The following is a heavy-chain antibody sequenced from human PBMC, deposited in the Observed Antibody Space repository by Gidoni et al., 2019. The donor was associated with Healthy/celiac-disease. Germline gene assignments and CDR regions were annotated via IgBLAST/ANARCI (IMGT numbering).Heavy chain of an antibody. J-gene: IGHJ6*02. CDR1: DGTFSSSA. CDR3: ASGIAAAGLSAYGMDV. V-gene: IGHV1-69*17. Sequence: QVQLVQSGAEVTKPGSSVKVSCKASDGTFSSSAISWVRQAPGQGLEWMGGIIPIFGIANYEQKFQGRVTITADKATTTAYMELSSLRSEDTAVYYCASGIAAAGLSAYGMDVWGQGTTVTVSS. CDR2: IIPIFGIA. D-gene: IGHD6-13*01.